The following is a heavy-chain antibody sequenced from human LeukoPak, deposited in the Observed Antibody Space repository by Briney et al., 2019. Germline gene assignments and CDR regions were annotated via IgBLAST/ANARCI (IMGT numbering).Heavy chain of an antibody. CDR2: IYHSGST. CDR1: GGSISSGGYY. Sequence: PSQTLSLTCTVSGGSISSGGYYWSWIRQPPGKGLEWIGYIYHSGSTNYNPSLKSRVTISMDTSKNQFSLKLSSVTAADTAVYYCARERGIAAADYWGQGTLVTVSS. D-gene: IGHD6-13*01. CDR3: ARERGIAAADY. J-gene: IGHJ4*02. V-gene: IGHV4-61*08.